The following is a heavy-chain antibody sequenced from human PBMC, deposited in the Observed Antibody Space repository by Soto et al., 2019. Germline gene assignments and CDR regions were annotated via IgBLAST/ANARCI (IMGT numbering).Heavy chain of an antibody. CDR2: INPNSGGT. Sequence: ASVKVSCKASGYTFTGYYMHWVRQAPGQGLDWIGWINPNSGGTNYAQKFQGWVTMTSDTSISTAYMELSRLRSDDTAVYYCARVREGLRFLEWPLFDYWGQGTLVTVSS. J-gene: IGHJ4*02. D-gene: IGHD3-3*01. CDR3: ARVREGLRFLEWPLFDY. CDR1: GYTFTGYY. V-gene: IGHV1-2*04.